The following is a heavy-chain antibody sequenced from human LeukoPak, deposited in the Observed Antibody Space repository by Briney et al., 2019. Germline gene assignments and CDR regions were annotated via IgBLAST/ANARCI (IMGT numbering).Heavy chain of an antibody. CDR1: GGSISSSSYY. D-gene: IGHD3-10*01. Sequence: SETLSLTCTVSGGSISSSSYYWGWIRQPPGKGLEWIGNIYYSGSTNYNPSLKSRVTISVDTSKNQFSLKLSSVTAADTAVYYCARASYGSGSYYNAWGQGTLVTVSS. V-gene: IGHV4-39*07. CDR3: ARASYGSGSYYNA. CDR2: IYYSGST. J-gene: IGHJ4*02.